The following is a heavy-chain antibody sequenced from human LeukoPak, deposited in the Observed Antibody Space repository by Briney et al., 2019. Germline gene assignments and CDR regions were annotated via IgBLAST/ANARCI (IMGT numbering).Heavy chain of an antibody. CDR2: MNPKSTNT. Sequence: ASVKVSCKASGYTFTSYDINWVRQAPGQGLEWMGWMNPKSTNTFYAQKFQGQVTMTEDTSTDTAYMELSSLRSEDTAVYYCARDHGTGPFFDYWGQGTLVTVSS. CDR3: ARDHGTGPFFDY. J-gene: IGHJ4*02. V-gene: IGHV1-8*01. D-gene: IGHD3/OR15-3a*01. CDR1: GYTFTSYD.